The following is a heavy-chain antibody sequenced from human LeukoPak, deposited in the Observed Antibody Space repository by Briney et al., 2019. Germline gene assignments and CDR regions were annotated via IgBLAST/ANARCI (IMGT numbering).Heavy chain of an antibody. CDR1: GGSISSGGYY. CDR3: ARVGPSYFFDY. V-gene: IGHV4-31*03. CDR2: IFYDGIT. J-gene: IGHJ4*02. Sequence: SQTLSLTCTVSGGSISSGGYYWSWIHQHPGKGLQWIGYIFYDGITYYNPSLKSRVTISVDTSKNHFYLKLGSVTAADTAVYYCARVGPSYFFDYWGQGTLVTVSS. D-gene: IGHD1-26*01.